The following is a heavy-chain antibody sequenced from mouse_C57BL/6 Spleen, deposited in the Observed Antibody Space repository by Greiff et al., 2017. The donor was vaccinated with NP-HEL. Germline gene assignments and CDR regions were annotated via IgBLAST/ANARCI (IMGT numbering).Heavy chain of an antibody. J-gene: IGHJ2*01. D-gene: IGHD1-1*02. CDR3: ARGGRGDYFDY. CDR1: GYAFSSSW. Sequence: VQLVESGPELVKPGASVKISCKASGYAFSSSWMNWVKQRPGKGLEWIGRIYPGDGDTNYNGKFKGKATLTADKSSSTAYMQLSSLTSEDSAVYFCARGGRGDYFDYWGQGTTLTVSS. V-gene: IGHV1-82*01. CDR2: IYPGDGDT.